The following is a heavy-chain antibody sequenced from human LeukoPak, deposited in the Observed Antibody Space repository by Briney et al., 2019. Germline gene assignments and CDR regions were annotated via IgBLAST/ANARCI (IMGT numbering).Heavy chain of an antibody. CDR2: IKEDGSDK. Sequence: GGSLRLSCVASGFTFSNYWMSWVRQAPGKGLEWVANIKEDGSDKYYVDSVKGRFTTSRDNAKNSLYLQMNSLRAEDTAVYYCARLAFEAAGTSLDYWGQGALVTVSS. D-gene: IGHD6-13*01. J-gene: IGHJ4*02. CDR3: ARLAFEAAGTSLDY. CDR1: GFTFSNYW. V-gene: IGHV3-7*05.